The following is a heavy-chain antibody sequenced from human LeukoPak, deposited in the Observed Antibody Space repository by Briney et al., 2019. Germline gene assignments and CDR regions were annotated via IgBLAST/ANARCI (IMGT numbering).Heavy chain of an antibody. Sequence: GASVNVSCKASGYTFSSYGISWVRQGPGQGLEWMGWISGYNGNTNYAQKVQGRVTMTTDTSTSTAYMELRSLRSDDTAVYYCARDRRYYGSGSYYGDNWFDPWGQGTLVTVSS. CDR3: ARDRRYYGSGSYYGDNWFDP. V-gene: IGHV1-18*01. J-gene: IGHJ5*02. D-gene: IGHD3-10*01. CDR2: ISGYNGNT. CDR1: GYTFSSYG.